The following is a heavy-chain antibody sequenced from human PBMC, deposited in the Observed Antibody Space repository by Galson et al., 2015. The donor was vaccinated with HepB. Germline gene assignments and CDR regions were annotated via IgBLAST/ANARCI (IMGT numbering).Heavy chain of an antibody. D-gene: IGHD2-2*01. CDR3: ARGPVPDD. V-gene: IGHV1-18*04. CDR2: ISGYNGNT. Sequence: SVKVSCKASDYTFTNFGITWVRQAPGQGPEWMGWISGYNGNTDYAQNLQGRVTMTRDTSISTAYMELNRLRSDDTAVYYCARGPVPDDWGQGTLVTVSS. J-gene: IGHJ4*02. CDR1: DYTFTNFG.